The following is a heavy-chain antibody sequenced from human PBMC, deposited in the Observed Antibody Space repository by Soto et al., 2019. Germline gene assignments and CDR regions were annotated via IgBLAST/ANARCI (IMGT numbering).Heavy chain of an antibody. CDR1: GGSISSSSYY. Sequence: SETLSLTCTVSGGSISSSSYYWGWIRQPPGKGLEWIGSIYYSGSTYYDPSLKSRVTISVYTSKNQFSLKLSSVTAADTAVYYCARTFPWDYWGQGTLVTVSS. J-gene: IGHJ4*02. CDR2: IYYSGST. CDR3: ARTFPWDY. V-gene: IGHV4-39*01.